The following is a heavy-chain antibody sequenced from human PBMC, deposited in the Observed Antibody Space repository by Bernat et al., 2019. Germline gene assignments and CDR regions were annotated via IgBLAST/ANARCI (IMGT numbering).Heavy chain of an antibody. CDR3: SIGWHFDY. D-gene: IGHD6-19*01. CDR1: GGTFSSYT. CDR2: ITPILGIA. J-gene: IGHJ4*02. V-gene: IGHV1-69*02. Sequence: QVQLVQSGAEVKKPGSSVKVSCKASGGTFSSYTISWVRQAPGQGLEWMGRITPILGIANYAHKFQGRVTINADKSTSTAYMELSSLRSEDTAVYYCSIGWHFDYWGQGTLVTVSS.